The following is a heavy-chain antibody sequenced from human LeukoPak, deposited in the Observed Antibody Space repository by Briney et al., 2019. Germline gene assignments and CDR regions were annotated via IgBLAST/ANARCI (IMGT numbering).Heavy chain of an antibody. CDR2: ISYDGSNK. D-gene: IGHD2-2*01. J-gene: IGHJ4*02. CDR3: AKDASVVPAAFSYYFDY. Sequence: PGGSLRLSCAASGFTFSSYGMHWVRQAPGKGLEWVAVISYDGSNKYYADSAKGRFTISRDNSKNTLYLQMNSLRAEDTAVYYCAKDASVVPAAFSYYFDYWGQGTLVTVSS. V-gene: IGHV3-30*18. CDR1: GFTFSSYG.